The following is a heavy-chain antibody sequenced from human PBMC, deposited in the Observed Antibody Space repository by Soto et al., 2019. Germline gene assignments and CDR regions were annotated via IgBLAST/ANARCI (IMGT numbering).Heavy chain of an antibody. CDR2: FSGSGGNI. J-gene: IGHJ6*02. CDR1: GCTFSTQE. V-gene: IGHV3-23*01. D-gene: IGHD2-2*01. CDR3: AKDPPWTVGPLAMDV. Sequence: CVDSGCTFSTQEMSWVRQAPGKGLEWVSTFSGSGGNIYYAESVKGRLTISRDDSKNTLYLQMNSLRVEDTAVYYCAKDPPWTVGPLAMDVWGQGTTVTVSS.